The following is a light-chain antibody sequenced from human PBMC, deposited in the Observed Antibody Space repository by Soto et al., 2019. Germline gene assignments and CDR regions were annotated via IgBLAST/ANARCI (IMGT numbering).Light chain of an antibody. CDR1: QSVSLY. J-gene: IGKJ4*01. V-gene: IGKV3-11*01. CDR2: DAS. Sequence: EIVLTQSPATLSLSPGQRATLSCSASQSVSLYFAWYQHKPGQAPRLLIYDASNRATGIPARFSGSGSGTDLTLTISSLEPEDFAVYYCQQRSSWPPSFGGGTRVEIK. CDR3: QQRSSWPPS.